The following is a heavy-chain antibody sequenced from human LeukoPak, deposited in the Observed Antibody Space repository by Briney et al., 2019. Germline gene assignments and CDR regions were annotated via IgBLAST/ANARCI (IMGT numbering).Heavy chain of an antibody. J-gene: IGHJ6*03. CDR3: ARVLKPYYYYYYMDV. V-gene: IGHV4-4*02. CDR2: INYIGST. CDR1: GGSISSSNW. Sequence: PSETLSLTCAVSGGSISSSNWWSWVRQPPGKGLEWIGTINYIGSTYHNPSLESRVTISVDTSKNQFSLNLSSVTAADTAVYYCARVLKPYYYYYYMDVWGKGTTVTVSS.